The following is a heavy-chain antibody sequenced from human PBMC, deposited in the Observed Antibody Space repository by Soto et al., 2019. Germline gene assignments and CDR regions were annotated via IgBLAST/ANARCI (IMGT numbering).Heavy chain of an antibody. D-gene: IGHD4-17*01. Sequence: PSETLSLTCTVSGGSISSYYWSWIRQPPGKGLEWIGYIYYSGSTNYNPSLKSRVTISVDSSKNQFSLKLSSVTAADSAVYYCAREDYGDYFSFDYWGQGTLVTVSS. J-gene: IGHJ4*02. V-gene: IGHV4-59*01. CDR1: GGSISSYY. CDR3: AREDYGDYFSFDY. CDR2: IYYSGST.